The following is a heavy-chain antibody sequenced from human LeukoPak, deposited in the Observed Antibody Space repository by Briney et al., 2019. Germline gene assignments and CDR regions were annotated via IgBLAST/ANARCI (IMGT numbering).Heavy chain of an antibody. CDR1: RFTFSIYW. CDR3: ARDVRNGRRYYFDY. D-gene: IGHD2-15*01. Sequence: GGSLRLSCAASRFTFSIYWMSWVRQAPGKGLEWVANIKEDGSEKYYVDSVKGRFTISRDNAKNSLYLQMNNLRAEDTAVYYCARDVRNGRRYYFDYWGQGTLVTVSS. J-gene: IGHJ4*02. CDR2: IKEDGSEK. V-gene: IGHV3-7*01.